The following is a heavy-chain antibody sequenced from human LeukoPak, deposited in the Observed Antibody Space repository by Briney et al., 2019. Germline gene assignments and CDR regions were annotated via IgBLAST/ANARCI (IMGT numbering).Heavy chain of an antibody. CDR2: INAGNGNT. D-gene: IGHD1-26*01. CDR1: GYTFTSYA. V-gene: IGHV1-3*01. J-gene: IGHJ4*02. CDR3: ARDKASWDYYFDY. Sequence: ASVNVSCTASGYTFTSYAMHWVRQAPGQRLEWMGWINAGNGNTKYSQKFQGRVTITRDTSTSTAYMELRSLRSEDTAVYYCARDKASWDYYFDYWGQGTLVTVSS.